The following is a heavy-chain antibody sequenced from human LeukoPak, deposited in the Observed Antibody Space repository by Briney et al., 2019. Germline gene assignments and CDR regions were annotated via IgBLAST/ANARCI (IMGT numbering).Heavy chain of an antibody. V-gene: IGHV3-48*04. Sequence: HPGGSLRLSCAASGFTFSSYSMNWVRQAPGKGLEWVSYISGSSRSTIYYADSVKGRFTISRDNAKNSLYLQMNSLGAEDTAVYYCARGALVDYDILTGYSGDYWGQGTLVTVSS. J-gene: IGHJ4*02. CDR2: ISGSSRSTI. CDR3: ARGALVDYDILTGYSGDY. D-gene: IGHD3-9*01. CDR1: GFTFSSYS.